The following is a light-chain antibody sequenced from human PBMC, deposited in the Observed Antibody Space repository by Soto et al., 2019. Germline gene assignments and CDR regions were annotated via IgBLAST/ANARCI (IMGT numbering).Light chain of an antibody. Sequence: DIQMTQSPSTLSASVGDRVTITCRASQTISMWLAWYQQKPGKAPNLLIHKASSLKSGVPSRFSGSGSGTEFTLTISSLQPDDFAPYYCQQYHSYPETFGQGTKVEI. CDR2: KAS. V-gene: IGKV1-5*03. CDR3: QQYHSYPET. J-gene: IGKJ1*01. CDR1: QTISMW.